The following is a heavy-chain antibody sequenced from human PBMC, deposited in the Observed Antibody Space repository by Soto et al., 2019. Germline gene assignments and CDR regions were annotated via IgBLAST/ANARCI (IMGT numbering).Heavy chain of an antibody. CDR3: AKEYEYSSGWERIDY. CDR1: GFTFSSYA. CDR2: ISGSGGST. V-gene: IGHV3-23*01. J-gene: IGHJ4*02. Sequence: EVLLLESGGGLVQPGGSLRLSCAAAGFTFSSYAMSWVRQAPGKGLEWVSAISGSGGSTYYADSVKGRFTISRDNSKNTLYLQMNSLRAEDTAVYYCAKEYEYSSGWERIDYWGQGPLVTVSS. D-gene: IGHD6-19*01.